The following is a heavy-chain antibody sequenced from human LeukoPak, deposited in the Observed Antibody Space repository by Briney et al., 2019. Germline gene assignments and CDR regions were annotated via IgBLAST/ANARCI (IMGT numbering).Heavy chain of an antibody. J-gene: IGHJ5*01. Sequence: RGSLRLSCEASGFSFSNYFISWIRQAPGKGLEWVGYITNSGRSTSYADAVKGRFTISRDNAKKSVYLEMTDLRVEDNAVYYCAREASGNYYVFDSWGQGTLVTVSS. D-gene: IGHD1-26*01. CDR3: AREASGNYYVFDS. V-gene: IGHV3-11*04. CDR2: ITNSGRST. CDR1: GFSFSNYF.